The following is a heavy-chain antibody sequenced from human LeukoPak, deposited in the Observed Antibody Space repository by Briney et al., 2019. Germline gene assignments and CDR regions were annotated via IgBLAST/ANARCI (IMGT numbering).Heavy chain of an antibody. D-gene: IGHD3-10*01. V-gene: IGHV1-2*06. Sequence: GASVKVSCKASGYIFTAYYIHWVRQAPGQGLEWMGRINPNSGGTNYAQKFQGRVTMTRDTSISTAYMELSRLRSDDTAVYYCAYYYGSGSYYYFDYWGQGTLVTVSS. CDR1: GYIFTAYY. J-gene: IGHJ4*02. CDR3: AYYYGSGSYYYFDY. CDR2: INPNSGGT.